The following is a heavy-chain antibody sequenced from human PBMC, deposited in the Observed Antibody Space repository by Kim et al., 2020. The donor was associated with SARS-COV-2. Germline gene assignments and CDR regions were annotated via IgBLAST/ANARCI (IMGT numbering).Heavy chain of an antibody. CDR1: GFTFSSYG. V-gene: IGHV3-33*05. CDR3: ARVSSYSGYDLGSDY. J-gene: IGHJ4*02. Sequence: GGSLRLSCAASGFTFSSYGMHWVRQAPGKGLEWVAVISYDGSNKYYADSVKGRFTISRDNSKNTLYLQMNSLRAEDTAVYYCARVSSYSGYDLGSDYWGQGTRVPVPS. D-gene: IGHD5-12*01. CDR2: ISYDGSNK.